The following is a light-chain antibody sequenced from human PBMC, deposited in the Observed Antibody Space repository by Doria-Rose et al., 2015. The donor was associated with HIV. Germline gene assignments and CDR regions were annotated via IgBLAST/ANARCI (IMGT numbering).Light chain of an antibody. CDR2: DGS. CDR1: QSFSSTY. V-gene: IGKV3-20*01. Sequence: TQSPGTLSLSPGERATLSCRASQSFSSTYLAWYQQNPVQAPSLLIYDGSTMPTGIPDRFSASGSGTDFTLTINRLEPEDFALNYCHQYGTSWTFGQGTKVEI. J-gene: IGKJ1*01. CDR3: HQYGTSWT.